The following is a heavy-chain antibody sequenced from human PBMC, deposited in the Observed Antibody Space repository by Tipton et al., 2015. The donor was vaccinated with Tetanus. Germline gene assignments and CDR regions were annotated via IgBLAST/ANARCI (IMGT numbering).Heavy chain of an antibody. CDR3: ARDLGTSGFH. J-gene: IGHJ4*02. CDR1: GASLRGGDYH. CDR2: ISGSGAT. V-gene: IGHV4-61*08. Sequence: GLVKPSETLSLTCTVSGASLRGGDYHWSWIRQPPGKGLEWLAYISGSGATNSNYYLKSRITISQDTSKNQFSLRLTSVTAADTAVYYCARDLGTSGFHWGQGTLVTVSS. D-gene: IGHD1-7*01.